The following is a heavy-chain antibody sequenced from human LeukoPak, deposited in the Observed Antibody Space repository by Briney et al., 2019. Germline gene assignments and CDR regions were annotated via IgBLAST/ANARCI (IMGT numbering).Heavy chain of an antibody. J-gene: IGHJ4*02. Sequence: PGRSLRLSCAASGFTFSSYAMHWVRQAPGKGLEWVAVISYDGSNKYYADPVKGRFTISRDNSKNTLSLQMNSLRAEDTAVYYCAKGEVLGGSYYFGSWGQGTLVTVSS. V-gene: IGHV3-30-3*01. D-gene: IGHD1-26*01. CDR2: ISYDGSNK. CDR1: GFTFSSYA. CDR3: AKGEVLGGSYYFGS.